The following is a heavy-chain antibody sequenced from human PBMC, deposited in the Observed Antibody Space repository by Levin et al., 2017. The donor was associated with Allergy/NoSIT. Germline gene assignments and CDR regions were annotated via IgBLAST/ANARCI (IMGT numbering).Heavy chain of an antibody. Sequence: AGESLKISCKASGYNFANDWIGWVRQMPGKGLEWMGIIYPGDSDTRYSPSFQGQVAISADKSLSTAYLQWSSLKASDTAIYYCAKYFGRCSVGACYEDSWGQGTLVTVSS. CDR2: IYPGDSDT. V-gene: IGHV5-51*01. D-gene: IGHD2-15*01. CDR3: AKYFGRCSVGACYEDS. CDR1: GYNFANDW. J-gene: IGHJ4*02.